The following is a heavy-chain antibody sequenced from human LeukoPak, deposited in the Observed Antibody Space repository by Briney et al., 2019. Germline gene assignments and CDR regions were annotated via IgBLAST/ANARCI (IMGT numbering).Heavy chain of an antibody. Sequence: SVKVSCKASGGTFSSYAISWVRQAPGQGLEWMGGIIPIFGTANYAQKFQGRATITTDESTSTAYMELSSLRSEDTAVYYCARDTSDSSGYYYVGYWGQGTLVTVSS. J-gene: IGHJ4*02. CDR3: ARDTSDSSGYYYVGY. CDR1: GGTFSSYA. D-gene: IGHD3-22*01. CDR2: IIPIFGTA. V-gene: IGHV1-69*05.